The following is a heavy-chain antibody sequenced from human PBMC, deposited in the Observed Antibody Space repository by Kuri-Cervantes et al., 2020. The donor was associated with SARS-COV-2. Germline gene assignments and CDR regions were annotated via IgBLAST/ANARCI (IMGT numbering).Heavy chain of an antibody. CDR2: ISSDGNYK. CDR3: AKDWSLGGNFRYYFDY. D-gene: IGHD4-23*01. CDR1: EFTFSNYA. Sequence: GGSLRLSCAASEFTFSNYAIHWVRQAPGKGLEWVAVISSDGNYKYYGDSVKGRFTISRDNSKNTLYLQMNSLRAEDTAVYYCAKDWSLGGNFRYYFDYWGQGTLVTVSS. V-gene: IGHV3-30-3*01. J-gene: IGHJ4*02.